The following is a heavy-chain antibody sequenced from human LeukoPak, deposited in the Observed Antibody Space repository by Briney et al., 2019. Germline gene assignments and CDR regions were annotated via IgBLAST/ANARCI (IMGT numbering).Heavy chain of an antibody. CDR3: ARDKASGSDFDY. CDR1: GFTFSSYG. CDR2: ISYDGSNK. D-gene: IGHD1-26*01. J-gene: IGHJ4*02. Sequence: GGSLRLSCAASGFTFSSYGMHWVRQAPGKGLEWVAVISYDGSNKYYADSVKGRFTISRDNSKNTLYLQMNSLRAEDTAVYYCARDKASGSDFDYWGQGTLVTVSS. V-gene: IGHV3-30*03.